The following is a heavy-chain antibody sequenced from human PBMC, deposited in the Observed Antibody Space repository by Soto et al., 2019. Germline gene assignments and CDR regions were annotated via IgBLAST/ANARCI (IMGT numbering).Heavy chain of an antibody. V-gene: IGHV4-31*02. D-gene: IGHD5-18*01. CDR2: IYHSGST. Sequence: PSETLSLTCTVSGGSISSGGYYWSWIRQHPGKGLEWIGYIYHSGSTYYNPSLKSRVTISVDTSKNQFSLKLSSVTAADTAVYYCARILDTAMEPYGMDVWGQGTTVTVSS. J-gene: IGHJ6*02. CDR3: ARILDTAMEPYGMDV. CDR1: GGSISSGGYY.